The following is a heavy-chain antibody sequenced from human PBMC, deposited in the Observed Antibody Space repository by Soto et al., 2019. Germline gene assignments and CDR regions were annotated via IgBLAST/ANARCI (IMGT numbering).Heavy chain of an antibody. CDR3: ARSPYVDYVHWYCDL. D-gene: IGHD4-17*01. V-gene: IGHV2-26*01. CDR2: MFSNDAK. J-gene: IGHJ2*01. CDR1: GFSLRNTRMG. Sequence: QVTLKESGPVLVKPTETLTLTCTVSGFSLRNTRMGVSWIRQSPGKALEWLAHMFSNDAKSDSPSLKSRLAISRDTSKSPVVLTMTHVAPVDTATYYCARSPYVDYVHWYCDLGGRGNRVTVSS.